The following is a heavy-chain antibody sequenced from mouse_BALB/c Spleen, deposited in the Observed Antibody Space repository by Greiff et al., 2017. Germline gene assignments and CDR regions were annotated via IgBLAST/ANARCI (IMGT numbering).Heavy chain of an antibody. CDR1: GYSITSDYA. D-gene: IGHD3-2*01. V-gene: IGHV3-2*02. J-gene: IGHJ3*01. CDR3: AKGGLRTARATPFAY. Sequence: EVKLQESGPGLVKPSQSLSLTCTVTGYSITSDYAWNWIRQFPGNKLEWMGYISYSGSTSYNPSLKSRISITRDTSKNQFFLQLNSVTTEDTATYYCAKGGLRTARATPFAYWGQGTLVTVSA. CDR2: ISYSGST.